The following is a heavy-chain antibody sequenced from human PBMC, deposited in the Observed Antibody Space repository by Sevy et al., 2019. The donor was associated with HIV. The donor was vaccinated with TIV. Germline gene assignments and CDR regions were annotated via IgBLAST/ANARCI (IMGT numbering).Heavy chain of an antibody. D-gene: IGHD3-22*01. J-gene: IGHJ3*02. CDR1: GGSISSGGYY. V-gene: IGHV4-31*03. CDR2: IYYSGST. CDR3: ARRDSSVYDAFDI. Sequence: SETLSLTCTVSGGSISSGGYYWSWIRQHPGKGLEWIGYIYYSGSTYYNPSLKSRVTISVDTSKNQFSLKRSSVTAADTAVYYCARRDSSVYDAFDIWGQGTMVTVSS.